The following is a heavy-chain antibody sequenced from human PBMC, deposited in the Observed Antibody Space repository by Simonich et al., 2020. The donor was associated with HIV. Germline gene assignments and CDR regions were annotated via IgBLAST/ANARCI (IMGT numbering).Heavy chain of an antibody. D-gene: IGHD3-9*01. J-gene: IGHJ2*01. Sequence: QVQLVQSGAEVKKPGASVKVSCKVSGHSLAELSMNWVRQTPGKRLEWMGGVDPEVGETIYAQKFQDRVTMTEDTSTDTAYMELSSLRFEDTALYYCATWEVKDDVLTGFSYWFFDLWGRGTLVTVSS. CDR1: GHSLAELS. CDR3: ATWEVKDDVLTGFSYWFFDL. CDR2: VDPEVGET. V-gene: IGHV1-24*01.